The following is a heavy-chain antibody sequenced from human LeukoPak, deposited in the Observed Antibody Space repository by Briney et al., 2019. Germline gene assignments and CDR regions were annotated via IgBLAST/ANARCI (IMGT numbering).Heavy chain of an antibody. CDR3: VRDDWGNYDLHY. CDR1: GYTFTSFY. CDR2: INPSGGDT. D-gene: IGHD7-27*01. V-gene: IGHV1-46*01. Sequence: ASVKVSCKASGYTFTSFYIQWVRQAPGQGLEWMGMINPSGGDTSYPQKFQGRVTMTRDMSTSTVYMGLSSLRSDDTAVYYCVRDDWGNYDLHYWGQGTLVTVSS. J-gene: IGHJ4*02.